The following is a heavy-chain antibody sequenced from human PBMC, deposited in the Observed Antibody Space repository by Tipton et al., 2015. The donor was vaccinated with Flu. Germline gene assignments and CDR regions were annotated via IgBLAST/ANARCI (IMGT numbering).Heavy chain of an antibody. CDR2: ICPGSM. CDR1: GSSIGGFYC. V-gene: IGHV4-38-2*01. J-gene: IGHJ5*01. D-gene: IGHD4-11*01. Sequence: TLSLTCSVSGSSIGGFYCWGWIRQPPRKGLQWVGNICPGSMYYNPSLKSRLTLSLDTSRIQFSLRLTSVTAADTAVYYCARRDYSNYVSDAKNWFHSWGQGTLVTVSS. CDR3: ARRDYSNYVSDAKNWFHS.